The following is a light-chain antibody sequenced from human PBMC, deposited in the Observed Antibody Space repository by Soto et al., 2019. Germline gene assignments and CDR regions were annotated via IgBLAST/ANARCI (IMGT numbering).Light chain of an antibody. V-gene: IGKV3-15*01. CDR1: QSVSTN. CDR3: QHYNDWPQT. CDR2: GAS. Sequence: EIVMTQSPGTLSLSPGERATLSCRASQSVSTNLAWYQQIPGQAPRLLIYGASTRATGIPARFSGSGSGTEFTLAISSLQSEDCAVYYCQHYNDWPQTFGLGTKVEIK. J-gene: IGKJ1*01.